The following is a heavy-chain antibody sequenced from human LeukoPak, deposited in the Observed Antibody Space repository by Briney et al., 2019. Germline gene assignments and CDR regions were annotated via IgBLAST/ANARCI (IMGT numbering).Heavy chain of an antibody. D-gene: IGHD3-9*01. CDR2: FFYSGTT. V-gene: IGHV4-39*01. CDR1: GGSISSGTFF. Sequence: SETLSLTCTVSGGSISSGTFFWGWVRQPPGKGLEWIGSFFYSGTTYYNPSLKRRVAVSIDTSKNQFSLNLNSVTAANTAVYYCARHDYDLLTGYTINWFDPWGQGTLVTVSS. CDR3: ARHDYDLLTGYTINWFDP. J-gene: IGHJ5*02.